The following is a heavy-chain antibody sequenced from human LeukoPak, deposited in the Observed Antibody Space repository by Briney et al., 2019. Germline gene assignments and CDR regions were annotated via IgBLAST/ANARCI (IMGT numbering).Heavy chain of an antibody. Sequence: GGSPRLFCAASGFTVRSNYMTWVRQAPGKGLEWVSVLYSGGDTDYADSVKGRFTISRDNSKNTLFLQMNNPRAEDTAEHFCARDRSSWNSAYYGMDVWGQGTTLTVSS. CDR1: GFTVRSNY. CDR2: LYSGGDT. D-gene: IGHD3-22*01. J-gene: IGHJ6*02. CDR3: ARDRSSWNSAYYGMDV. V-gene: IGHV3-66*01.